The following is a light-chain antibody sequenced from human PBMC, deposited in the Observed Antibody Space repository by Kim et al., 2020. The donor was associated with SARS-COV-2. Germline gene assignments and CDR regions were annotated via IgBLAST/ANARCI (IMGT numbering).Light chain of an antibody. Sequence: EIVMTQSPATLSVSPGERATLSCRASQSVSSNLAWYQQKPGQAPRLLIYGASTTATGIPARFSGSGSGTEFTLTISSLQSEDFAVYYCQQYNKSPETFGQGTKVDIK. CDR3: QQYNKSPET. V-gene: IGKV3-15*01. J-gene: IGKJ1*01. CDR2: GAS. CDR1: QSVSSN.